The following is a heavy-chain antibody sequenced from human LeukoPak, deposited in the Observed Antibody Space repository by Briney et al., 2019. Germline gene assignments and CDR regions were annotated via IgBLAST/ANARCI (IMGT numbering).Heavy chain of an antibody. D-gene: IGHD3-10*01. CDR1: GFTFSSYG. V-gene: IGHV3-33*01. J-gene: IGHJ4*02. CDR3: ARTLYGSGSYSFDY. CDR2: IWYDGSNK. Sequence: PGGSLRLSCAASGFTFSSYGMHWVRQAPGKGLEWMAVIWYDGSNKYYADSVKGRFTISRDNSKNTLYLQMNSLRAEDTAVYYCARTLYGSGSYSFDYWGQGTLVTVSS.